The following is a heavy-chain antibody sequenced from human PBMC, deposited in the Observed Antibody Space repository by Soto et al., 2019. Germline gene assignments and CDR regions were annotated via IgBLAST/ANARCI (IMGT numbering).Heavy chain of an antibody. D-gene: IGHD2-2*01. V-gene: IGHV3-30*18. CDR3: VKDTLGGMTPVFMPGPD. CDR2: ISNDVRNI. Sequence: VQLVESGGGVVQPGRSLRLSCAASGLTFSTYGFHWVRQAPGKGLEWVAVISNDVRNIHYAESVKGRFTISRDNSKNTLYLQMNSLRPNDEAVYYCVKDTLGGMTPVFMPGPDWGQGTLVTVSS. J-gene: IGHJ4*02. CDR1: GLTFSTYG.